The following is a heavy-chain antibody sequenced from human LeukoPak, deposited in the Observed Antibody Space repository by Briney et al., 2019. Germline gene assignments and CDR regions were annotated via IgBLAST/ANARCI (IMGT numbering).Heavy chain of an antibody. V-gene: IGHV4-59*08. CDR2: IYYSGST. Sequence: SETLSLTCTVSGGSISSYYWSWIRQPPGKGLEWIGYIYYSGSTNYNPSLKSRITISVDTSKNQFSLKLSSVTAADTAVYYCARLLHYYDSSFPFDIWGQGTMVTVSS. CDR1: GGSISSYY. CDR3: ARLLHYYDSSFPFDI. J-gene: IGHJ3*02. D-gene: IGHD3-22*01.